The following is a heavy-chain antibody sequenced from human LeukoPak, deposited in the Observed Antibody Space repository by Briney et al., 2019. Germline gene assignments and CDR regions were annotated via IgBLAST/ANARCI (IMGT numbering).Heavy chain of an antibody. CDR3: ARPPGYSSSWYPWYFDY. V-gene: IGHV3-7*01. Sequence: PGGSLRLSCAASGFSFSGYWMNWVRQAPGKGLEWVANIKEDGSVKNYVDSVRGRFTISRDNAKDSLSLEMNYLRAEDTAVYYCARPPGYSSSWYPWYFDYWGQGTLVTVSS. J-gene: IGHJ4*02. CDR1: GFSFSGYW. CDR2: IKEDGSVK. D-gene: IGHD6-13*01.